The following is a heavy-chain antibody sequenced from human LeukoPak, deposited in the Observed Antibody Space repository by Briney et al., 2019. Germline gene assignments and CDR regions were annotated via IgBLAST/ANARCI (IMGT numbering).Heavy chain of an antibody. CDR1: GGSMSRYY. D-gene: IGHD1-14*01. J-gene: IGHJ5*02. Sequence: SETLSLTCTVSGGSMSRYYWSWIRQSPGKGLEWIGYIYYSGSANYNPSLKSRVTISVDTSKNQFSLKLSSVTAADTAVYYCARMDHPYNWFDPWGQGALVTVSS. CDR3: ARMDHPYNWFDP. V-gene: IGHV4-59*08. CDR2: IYYSGSA.